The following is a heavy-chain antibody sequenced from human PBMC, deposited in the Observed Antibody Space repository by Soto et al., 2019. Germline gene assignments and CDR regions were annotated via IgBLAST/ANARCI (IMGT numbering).Heavy chain of an antibody. CDR1: GFTFRSYE. Sequence: GGSLRLSCGASGFTFRSYEMNWVRQAPGKGLEWVSYISSSGSTIYYADSVKGRFTISRDNAKNSLYLQMNSLRAEDTAVYYCARGSCDYVWGSYRCYYYGMDGWGKVTTVTVAS. D-gene: IGHD3-16*02. CDR2: ISSSGSTI. CDR3: ARGSCDYVWGSYRCYYYGMDG. V-gene: IGHV3-48*03. J-gene: IGHJ6*04.